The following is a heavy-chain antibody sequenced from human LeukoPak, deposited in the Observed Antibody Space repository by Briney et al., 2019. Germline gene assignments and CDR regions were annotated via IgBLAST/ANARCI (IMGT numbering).Heavy chain of an antibody. V-gene: IGHV3-30*18. CDR3: AKMWNTGYNWNYADY. CDR1: GFTFSSYG. Sequence: GGSLRLSCAASGFTFSSYGMHWVRQAPGKGLERVAVISYDGSNKYYADSVKGRFTISRDNSKNTLYLQMNSLRAEDTAVYYCAKMWNTGYNWNYADYWGQGTLVTVSS. D-gene: IGHD1-7*01. CDR2: ISYDGSNK. J-gene: IGHJ4*02.